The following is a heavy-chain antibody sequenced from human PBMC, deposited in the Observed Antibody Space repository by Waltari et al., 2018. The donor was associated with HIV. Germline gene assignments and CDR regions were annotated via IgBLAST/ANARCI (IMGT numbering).Heavy chain of an antibody. J-gene: IGHJ4*02. V-gene: IGHV3-53*01. Sequence: EVQLVESGGGLIQPGGSLRLSCAASGFTVSSNYMSWVRQAPGKGLEWVSVIYSGGSTYYADSVKGRFTISRDNSKNTLYLQMNSLRAEDTAVYYCARAPGGVPRGYYFDYWGQGTLVTVSS. CDR3: ARAPGGVPRGYYFDY. D-gene: IGHD2-8*02. CDR2: IYSGGST. CDR1: GFTVSSNY.